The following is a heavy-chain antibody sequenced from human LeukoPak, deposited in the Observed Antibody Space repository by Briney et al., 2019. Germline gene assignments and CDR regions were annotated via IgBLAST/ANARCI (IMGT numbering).Heavy chain of an antibody. V-gene: IGHV3-21*01. CDR1: GFTFSSSS. Sequence: GGSLRVSCAPPGFTFSSSSMNWVRQAPGKGLGWGSSISSSSSYIYYADSVKGRFTISRDNAKNSLYLQMNSLRAEDTAVYYCARTPMVRGVINHPFDYWGQGTLVTVSS. D-gene: IGHD3-10*01. CDR2: ISSSSSYI. J-gene: IGHJ4*02. CDR3: ARTPMVRGVINHPFDY.